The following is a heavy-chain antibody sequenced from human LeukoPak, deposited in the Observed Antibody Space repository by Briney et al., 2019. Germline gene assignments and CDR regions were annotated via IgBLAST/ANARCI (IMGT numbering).Heavy chain of an antibody. CDR2: IYYSGST. V-gene: IGHV4-59*12. CDR1: GGSISGYY. J-gene: IGHJ2*01. D-gene: IGHD3-3*01. Sequence: SETLSLTCTVSGGSISGYYWSWIRRPPGKGLEWIWYIYYSGSTNYNPSLKSRVIISVDTSKNQFSLKLSSVTAADTAVYYCARPYTIFGVVLSRYFDLWGRGTLVTVSS. CDR3: ARPYTIFGVVLSRYFDL.